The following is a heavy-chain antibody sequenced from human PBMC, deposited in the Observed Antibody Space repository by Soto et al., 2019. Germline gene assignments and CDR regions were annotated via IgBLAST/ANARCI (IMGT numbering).Heavy chain of an antibody. CDR1: GGSISSSSYY. Sequence: PSETLSLTCTVSGGSISSSSYYWGWIRQPPGKGLEWIGSIYYSGSTYYNPSLKSRVTISVDTSKNQFSLKLSSVTAADTAVYYCARHNFPDIFSQGYGASSYYFDYWGQGTLVTVSS. D-gene: IGHD5-12*01. J-gene: IGHJ4*02. CDR2: IYYSGST. CDR3: ARHNFPDIFSQGYGASSYYFDY. V-gene: IGHV4-39*01.